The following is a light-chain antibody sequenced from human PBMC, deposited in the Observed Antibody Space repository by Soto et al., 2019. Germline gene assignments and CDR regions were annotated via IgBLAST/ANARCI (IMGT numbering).Light chain of an antibody. CDR3: QHYNSYSEA. CDR1: QDIRKD. J-gene: IGKJ1*01. Sequence: IQMTQSPSSLSASVGDRVTITCRASQDIRKDLAWYQQKPGKAPKLLIYKASTLKSGVPSRFSGSGSGTEFTLTISSLQPDDFATYYCQHYNSYSEAFGQGTRWIS. CDR2: KAS. V-gene: IGKV1-5*03.